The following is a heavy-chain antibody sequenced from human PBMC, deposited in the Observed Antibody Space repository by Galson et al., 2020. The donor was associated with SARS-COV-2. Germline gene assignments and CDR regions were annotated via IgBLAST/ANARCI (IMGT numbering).Heavy chain of an antibody. D-gene: IGHD6-6*01. J-gene: IGHJ3*02. Sequence: KGLEWMGIIYPGDSDTRYSPSFQGQVTILADKSISTAYLQWSSLKASDTAMYYCARRGRGYSSSEDAFDIWGQGTMVTVSS. CDR2: IYPGDSDT. V-gene: IGHV5-51*01. CDR3: ARRGRGYSSSEDAFDI.